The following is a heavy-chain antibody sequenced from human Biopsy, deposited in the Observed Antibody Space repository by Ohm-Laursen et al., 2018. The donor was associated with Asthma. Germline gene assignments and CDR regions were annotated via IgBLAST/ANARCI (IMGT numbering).Heavy chain of an antibody. V-gene: IGHV4-34*01. D-gene: IGHD3-10*01. CDR2: INHRGGT. CDR3: ARSPYYYGLLGPTRGFGVYAV. CDR1: GGSFSNYY. Sequence: SETLSLTWVVYGGSFSNYYWTWIRQPPGKGLEWIGEINHRGGTNYNPSLKSRVTLSVDTSKNQFSVKLRSVTAADTAVYYCARSPYYYGLLGPTRGFGVYAVWGPGTTVTVSS. J-gene: IGHJ6*02.